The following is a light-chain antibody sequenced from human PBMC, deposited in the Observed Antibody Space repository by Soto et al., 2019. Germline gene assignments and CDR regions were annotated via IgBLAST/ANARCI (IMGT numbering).Light chain of an antibody. Sequence: DIQMTQSPSSRSASVGERVTITCRASQSISSYLNWYQQKPGKAPKLLIYAASSLQSGVPARFSGSGSGTDFTLTISSLQPEDFVTYYCQQSYSTPITFGQGTRLEIK. CDR1: QSISSY. V-gene: IGKV1-39*01. J-gene: IGKJ5*01. CDR3: QQSYSTPIT. CDR2: AAS.